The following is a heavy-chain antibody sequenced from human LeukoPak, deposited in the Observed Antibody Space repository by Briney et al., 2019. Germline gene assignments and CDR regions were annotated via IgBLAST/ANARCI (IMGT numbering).Heavy chain of an antibody. D-gene: IGHD2-2*01. CDR1: GGTFISYA. J-gene: IGHJ6*03. CDR2: IIPIFGTA. V-gene: IGHV1-69*05. CDR3: ARETVPAAPGAYYYYYMDV. Sequence: SVKVSCKASGGTFISYAISWVRQAPGQGLEWMGGIIPIFGTANYAQKFQGRVTITTDESTSTAYMELSSLRSEDTAVYYCARETVPAAPGAYYYYYMDVWGKGTTVTVSS.